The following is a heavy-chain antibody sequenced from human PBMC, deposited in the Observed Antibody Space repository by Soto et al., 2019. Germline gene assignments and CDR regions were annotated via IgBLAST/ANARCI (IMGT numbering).Heavy chain of an antibody. V-gene: IGHV4-59*11. D-gene: IGHD6-13*01. CDR1: GGSISPHY. CDR2: VYYSGST. J-gene: IGHJ5*02. CDR3: AKGGSSKFDP. Sequence: QVQLQESGPGLVKPSETLSLTCSVSGGSISPHYWSWIRQSPGKGLEWIGYVYYSGSTNYNPSLKNRVTISVDTSQNQFYLRLSSVTAADTAVFYCAKGGSSKFDPWGQGRLVTVSS.